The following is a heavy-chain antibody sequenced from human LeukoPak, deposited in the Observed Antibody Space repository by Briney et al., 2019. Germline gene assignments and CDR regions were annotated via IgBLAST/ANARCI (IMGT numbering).Heavy chain of an antibody. CDR3: AREPVAGSPQYYFDY. J-gene: IGHJ4*02. CDR2: IYYSGST. V-gene: IGHV4-30-4*01. D-gene: IGHD6-19*01. CDR1: GGSISSGDYY. Sequence: SQTLSLTCTVSGGSISSGDYYWSWIRQPPGKGLEWIGYIYYSGSTYYNPSLKSRVTISVDTSKNQFSLKLSSVTAADTAVYYCAREPVAGSPQYYFDYWGQGTLVTVSS.